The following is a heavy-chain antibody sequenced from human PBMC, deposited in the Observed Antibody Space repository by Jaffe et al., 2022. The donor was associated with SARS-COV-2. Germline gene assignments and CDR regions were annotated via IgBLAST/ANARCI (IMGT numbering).Heavy chain of an antibody. CDR1: GFIFSSFS. CDR3: ARDHGDQGSD. D-gene: IGHD4-17*01. CDR2: ISHDGGEK. J-gene: IGHJ4*02. V-gene: IGHV3-30-3*01. Sequence: QVQLVESGGGAVQPGTSLRVSCGASGFIFSSFSMHWVRQVPGKGLEWVAAISHDGGEKNYADSLKGRFTISRDNSKRTLFLHMKRLRVEDTAIYYCARDHGDQGSDWGQGTLVTVSS.